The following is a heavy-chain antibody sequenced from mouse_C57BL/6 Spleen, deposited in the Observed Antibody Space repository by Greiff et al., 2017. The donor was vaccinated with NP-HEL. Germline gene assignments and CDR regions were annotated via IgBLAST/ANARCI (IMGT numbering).Heavy chain of an antibody. D-gene: IGHD3-2*02. CDR1: GFTFSSYA. CDR2: ISDGGSYT. J-gene: IGHJ3*01. CDR3: ARGGQLRLPFAY. V-gene: IGHV5-4*01. Sequence: DVHLVESGGGLVKPGGSLKLSCAASGFTFSSYAMSWVRQTPEKRLEWVATISDGGSYTYYPDNVKGRFTISRDNAKNNLYLQMSHLKSEDTAMYYCARGGQLRLPFAYWGQGTLVTVSA.